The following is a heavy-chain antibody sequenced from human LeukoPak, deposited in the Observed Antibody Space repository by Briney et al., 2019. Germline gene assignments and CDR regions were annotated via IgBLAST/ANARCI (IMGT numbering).Heavy chain of an antibody. CDR1: GGSVSSNSAA. D-gene: IGHD6-19*01. CDR2: TYYRSKWYN. V-gene: IGHV6-1*01. CDR3: ARSPWYSSGWYVGYYFDY. Sequence: SQTLSLTCAISGGSVSSNSAAWNWIRQSPSRGLEWLGRTYYRSKWYNDYAVSVKSRITINPDTSKNQFSLQLNSVTPEDTAVYYCARSPWYSSGWYVGYYFDYWGQGTLVTVSS. J-gene: IGHJ4*02.